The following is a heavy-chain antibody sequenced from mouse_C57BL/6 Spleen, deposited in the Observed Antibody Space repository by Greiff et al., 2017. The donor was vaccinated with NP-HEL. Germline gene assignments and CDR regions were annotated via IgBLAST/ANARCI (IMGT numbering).Heavy chain of an antibody. CDR1: GYTFTSYG. J-gene: IGHJ1*03. CDR3: ARGGRSYWYFDV. D-gene: IGHD3-3*01. V-gene: IGHV1-81*01. Sequence: QVQLKQSGAELARPGASVKLSCKASGYTFTSYGISWVKQRTGQGLEWIGEIYPRSGNTYYNEKFKGKATLTADKSSSTAYMELRSLTSEDSAVYFCARGGRSYWYFDVWGTGTTVTVSS. CDR2: IYPRSGNT.